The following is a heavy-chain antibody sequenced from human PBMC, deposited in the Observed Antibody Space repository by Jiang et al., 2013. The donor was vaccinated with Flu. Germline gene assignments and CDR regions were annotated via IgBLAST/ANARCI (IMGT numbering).Heavy chain of an antibody. CDR3: GREV. CDR2: IFYSGDT. V-gene: IGHV4-59*13. Sequence: SGSGLVKPSETLSLTCTVSGGSISGYHWSWIRQSPEKGLEWIGYIFYSGDTSYNPSLKSRVTLSVDTSKNQFSLKLNSVTAADTAVYYCGREVGGQ. CDR1: GGSISGYH. J-gene: IGHJ1*01.